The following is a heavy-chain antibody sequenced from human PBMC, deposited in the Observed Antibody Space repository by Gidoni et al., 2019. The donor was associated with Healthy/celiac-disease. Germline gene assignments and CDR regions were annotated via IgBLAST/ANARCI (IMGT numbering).Heavy chain of an antibody. Sequence: EVQLLESGGGLVQPGGSLRLPCAASGFTFRSYAISWVRQAPGKGLEWVSAISGSGGSTYYADSVKGRFTISRDNSKNTLYLQMNSLRAEDTAVYYCAKSDIVVVPAAPNYYYYGMDVWGQGTTVTVSS. CDR3: AKSDIVVVPAAPNYYYYGMDV. D-gene: IGHD2-2*01. V-gene: IGHV3-23*01. CDR1: GFTFRSYA. J-gene: IGHJ6*02. CDR2: ISGSGGST.